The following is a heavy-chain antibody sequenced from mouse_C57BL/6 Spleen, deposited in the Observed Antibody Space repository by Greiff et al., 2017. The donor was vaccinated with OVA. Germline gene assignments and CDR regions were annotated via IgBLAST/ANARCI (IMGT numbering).Heavy chain of an antibody. J-gene: IGHJ3*01. D-gene: IGHD1-1*01. V-gene: IGHV7-3*01. CDR1: GFTFTDYY. Sequence: EVKLVESGGGLVQPGGSLSLSCAASGFTFTDYYMSWVRQPPGKALEWLGFIRNKANGYTTEYSASVKGRFTISRGNSQSILYLQMNALRAEDSATYYCASLDYYGSSFFAYWGQGTLVTVSA. CDR2: IRNKANGYTT. CDR3: ASLDYYGSSFFAY.